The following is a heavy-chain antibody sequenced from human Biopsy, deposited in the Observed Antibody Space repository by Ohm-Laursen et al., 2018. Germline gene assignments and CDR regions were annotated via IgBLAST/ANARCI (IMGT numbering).Heavy chain of an antibody. CDR3: ARAYPPPGRRLVVVAGDFDC. J-gene: IGHJ4*02. V-gene: IGHV3-21*01. CDR1: GFTFSGFS. Sequence: SLRLSCTASGFTFSGFSMNWLRQAPGKGLEWVSSISASGNHIYYTDSVKGRFTVSRDNAKNSLYLQMNSLRAEDTAVYYCARAYPPPGRRLVVVAGDFDCWGQGTRVTVSS. D-gene: IGHD2-15*01. CDR2: ISASGNHI.